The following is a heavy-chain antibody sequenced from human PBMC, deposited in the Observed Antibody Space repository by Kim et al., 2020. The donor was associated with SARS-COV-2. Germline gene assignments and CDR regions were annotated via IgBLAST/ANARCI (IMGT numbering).Heavy chain of an antibody. CDR3: ARRGDYYGSGSYQTYYYYYYGMDV. V-gene: IGHV1-18*01. CDR2: ISAYNGNT. CDR1: GYTFTSYG. J-gene: IGHJ6*02. Sequence: ASVKVSCKASGYTFTSYGISWVRQAPGQGLEWMGWISAYNGNTNYAQKLQGRVTMTTDTSTSTAYMELRSLTSDDTAVYYCARRGDYYGSGSYQTYYYYYYGMDVWGQGTTVTVSS. D-gene: IGHD3-10*01.